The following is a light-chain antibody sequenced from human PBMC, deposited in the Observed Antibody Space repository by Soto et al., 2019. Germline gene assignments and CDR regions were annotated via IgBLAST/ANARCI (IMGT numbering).Light chain of an antibody. Sequence: IVMTQSPATLSVSPGERATRSCRVSQGVSSNLAWYQQKPGQATRVLIYGASTRATGIPARFSGSGSGTEFTLTISSLQSEDFAVYYCQQYNNWPLTFGGGTKVEIK. CDR1: QGVSSN. J-gene: IGKJ4*01. V-gene: IGKV3-15*01. CDR3: QQYNNWPLT. CDR2: GAS.